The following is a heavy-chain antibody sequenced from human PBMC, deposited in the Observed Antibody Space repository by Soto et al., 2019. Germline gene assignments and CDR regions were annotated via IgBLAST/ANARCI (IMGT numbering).Heavy chain of an antibody. CDR2: IYYTGTT. CDR1: GGSTRSYY. J-gene: IGHJ4*02. Sequence: QVQLQESGPGLVKPSETLSLTCSVSGGSTRSYYWSWIRQPPGKGLEWIGYIYYTGTTNYNPSLKSRVTISVDTSKNQVSLKLNSVTAADTAIYYCARAIDFDYWGQGALVTVSS. V-gene: IGHV4-59*01. CDR3: ARAIDFDY.